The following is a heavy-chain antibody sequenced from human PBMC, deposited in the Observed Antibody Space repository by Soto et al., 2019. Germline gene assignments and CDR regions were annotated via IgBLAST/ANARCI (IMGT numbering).Heavy chain of an antibody. CDR2: IYHSGST. V-gene: IGHV4-34*01. D-gene: IGHD4-17*01. CDR1: GGSFSGYY. CDR3: ARHPTVTEYYFDY. J-gene: IGHJ4*02. Sequence: SETLSLTCAVYGGSFSGYYWSWIRQPPGKGLEWIGEIYHSGSTNYNPSLKSRVTISVDTSKNQFSLKLSSVTAADTAVYYCARHPTVTEYYFDYWGQGTLVTVSS.